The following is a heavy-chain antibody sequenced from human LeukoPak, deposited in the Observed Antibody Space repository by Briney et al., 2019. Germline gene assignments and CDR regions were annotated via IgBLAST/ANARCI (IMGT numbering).Heavy chain of an antibody. J-gene: IGHJ4*02. CDR2: IFYSGST. V-gene: IGHV4-39*01. Sequence: SETLSLTCTVSGASISGSSFWGWIRRPPGRGLEWIGHIFYSGSTYYNPSLKSRVTLSVDTSDNQFSLKLSSVTATDTAIYYCARRGITYSTSYFDSWGQGVLVTVSP. CDR1: GASISGSSF. CDR3: ARRGITYSTSYFDS. D-gene: IGHD2-2*01.